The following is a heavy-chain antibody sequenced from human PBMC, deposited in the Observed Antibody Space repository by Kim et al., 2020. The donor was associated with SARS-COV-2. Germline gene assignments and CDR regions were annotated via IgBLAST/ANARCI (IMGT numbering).Heavy chain of an antibody. D-gene: IGHD4-17*01. CDR3: AGGKGPHGWFDP. CDR2: ISDDGTST. CDR1: GFTVSSYW. V-gene: IGHV3-74*01. Sequence: GGSLRLSCAASGFTVSSYWMHWVRHAPGKGLIWVSRISDDGTSTYYADSVKGRFTISRDSATNTLFLQMSGLRVEDTGVYYCAGGKGPHGWFDPWGQGTLVTVSS. J-gene: IGHJ5*02.